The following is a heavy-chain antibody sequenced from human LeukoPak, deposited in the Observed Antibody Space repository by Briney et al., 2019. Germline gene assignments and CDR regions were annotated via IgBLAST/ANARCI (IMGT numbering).Heavy chain of an antibody. CDR1: GGSISNYY. V-gene: IGHV4-59*01. CDR2: ISYSGST. Sequence: PSETLSLTCTVSGGSISNYYWSWIRQPPGKGLEWIGYISYSGSTNYNPSLKSRVTISVDTSKNQFSLKLSSVTAADTAVYYCARAGQQLVLDSWGQGILVTVSS. CDR3: ARAGQQLVLDS. D-gene: IGHD6-13*01. J-gene: IGHJ4*02.